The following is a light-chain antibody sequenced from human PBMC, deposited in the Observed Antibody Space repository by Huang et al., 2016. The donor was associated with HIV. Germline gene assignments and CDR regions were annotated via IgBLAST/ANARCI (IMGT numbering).Light chain of an antibody. V-gene: IGKV3-15*01. Sequence: EIVMTQSPASLSVSPGERATLSCRASQSVTNDLVWYQQKPGQAPRHLIYGASTRATGIPARFSGSGSGTEFTLTISSLESEDSAVYYCQQNYDWPPVTFGQGTKVEIK. CDR1: QSVTND. J-gene: IGKJ1*01. CDR3: QQNYDWPPVT. CDR2: GAS.